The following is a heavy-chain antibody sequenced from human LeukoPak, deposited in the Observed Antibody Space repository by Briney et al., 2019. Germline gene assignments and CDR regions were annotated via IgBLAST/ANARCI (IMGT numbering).Heavy chain of an antibody. CDR3: ARKYSSGWYTEGYFQH. Sequence: SETLSLTCTVSGGSISSSSYYWGWIRQPPGKGLEWIGSIYYSGSTYYNPSLKSRVTISVDTSKNQFSLKLSSVTAADTAVYYCARKYSSGWYTEGYFQHWGQGTLVTVSS. D-gene: IGHD6-19*01. V-gene: IGHV4-39*01. CDR1: GGSISSSSYY. CDR2: IYYSGST. J-gene: IGHJ1*01.